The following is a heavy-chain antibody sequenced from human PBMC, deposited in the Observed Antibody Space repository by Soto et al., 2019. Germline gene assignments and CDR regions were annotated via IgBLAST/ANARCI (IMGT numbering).Heavy chain of an antibody. D-gene: IGHD2-15*01. CDR3: AKLDEGGLQYAYYAMDV. V-gene: IGHV3-30*18. CDR1: GFTFSNYG. Sequence: LRLSCVASGFTFSNYGMHWVRQAPGKGLEWVAVISYDGSNKYYADSVKGRFTISRDNSKNTLYLQMTSLRTEDTALYYCAKLDEGGLQYAYYAMDVWGQGTTVTVSS. J-gene: IGHJ6*02. CDR2: ISYDGSNK.